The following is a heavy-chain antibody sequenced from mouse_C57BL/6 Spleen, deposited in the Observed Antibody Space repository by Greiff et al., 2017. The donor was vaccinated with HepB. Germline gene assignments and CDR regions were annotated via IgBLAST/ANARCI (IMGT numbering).Heavy chain of an antibody. J-gene: IGHJ4*01. CDR2: ISDGGSYT. CDR3: ARDYYGSSPLYYAMDY. CDR1: GFTFSSYA. Sequence: EVQGVESGGGLVKPGGSLKLSCAASGFTFSSYAMSWVRQTPEKRLEWVATISDGGSYTYYPDNVKGRFTISRDNAKNNLYLQMSHLKSEDTAMYYCARDYYGSSPLYYAMDYWGQGTSVTVSS. V-gene: IGHV5-4*01. D-gene: IGHD1-1*01.